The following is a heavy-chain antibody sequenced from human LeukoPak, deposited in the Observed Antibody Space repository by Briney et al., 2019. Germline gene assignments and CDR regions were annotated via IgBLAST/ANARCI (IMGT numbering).Heavy chain of an antibody. D-gene: IGHD3-3*01. J-gene: IGHJ4*02. V-gene: IGHV4-39*01. CDR1: GGSIISSNYY. Sequence: SETLSLTCSVSGGSIISSNYYWGWIRRPPGKGLEWIGSIYQSGSGSSYYNPSLKSRVTIFGDTSQNQFFLRLSSVTAADTAVYYCASTLRFLPYRRFDYWGQGTLVTVPS. CDR3: ASTLRFLPYRRFDY. CDR2: IYQSGSGSS.